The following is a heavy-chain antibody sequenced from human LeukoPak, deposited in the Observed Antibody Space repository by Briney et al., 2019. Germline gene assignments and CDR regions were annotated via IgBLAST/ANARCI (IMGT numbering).Heavy chain of an antibody. CDR3: ARWPSDYYGMDV. CDR2: IYYSGST. J-gene: IGHJ6*02. V-gene: IGHV4-31*03. Sequence: SETLSLTCTVSGGSISSGGYYWSWIRQHPGEGLEWIGYIYYSGSTYYNPSLKSRVTISVDTSKNQFSLKLSSVTAADTAVYYCARWPSDYYGMDVWGQGTTVTVSS. CDR1: GGSISSGGYY.